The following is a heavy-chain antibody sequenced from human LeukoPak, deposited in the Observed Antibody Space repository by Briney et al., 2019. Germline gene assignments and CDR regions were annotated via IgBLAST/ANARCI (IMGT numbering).Heavy chain of an antibody. Sequence: GGSLRLSCATSGFTHKNVYMHWLRQAPGKGLEWVGQIKSAPDGGTPDYGAPVQGRFTISRDDSKNTLYLQMNNLKTDDTAVYFCYYFDGTGRDYWGQGALVTVSS. CDR2: IKSAPDGGTP. CDR1: GFTHKNVY. V-gene: IGHV3-15*01. J-gene: IGHJ4*02. D-gene: IGHD3-22*01. CDR3: YYFDGTGRDY.